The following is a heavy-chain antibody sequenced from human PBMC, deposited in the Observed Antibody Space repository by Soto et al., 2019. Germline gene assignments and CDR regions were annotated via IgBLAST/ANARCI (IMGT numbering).Heavy chain of an antibody. Sequence: QVQLVESGGGVVQPGRSLRLSCAASGFTFRNYAMHWVRQAPGKGLECVAVISYDGGNKFYRDYVKGRFTISRDNSKNTLYLQINSLRYEDTAVYYCASGDREDIAVVLGVRPGEYGVDVWGQGTKVTVSS. CDR3: ASGDREDIAVVLGVRPGEYGVDV. D-gene: IGHD2-15*01. CDR1: GFTFRNYA. V-gene: IGHV3-30-3*01. CDR2: ISYDGGNK. J-gene: IGHJ6*02.